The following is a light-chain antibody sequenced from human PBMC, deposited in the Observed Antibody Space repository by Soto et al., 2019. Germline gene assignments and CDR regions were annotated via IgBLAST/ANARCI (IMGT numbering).Light chain of an antibody. V-gene: IGLV2-8*01. J-gene: IGLJ1*01. CDR3: CSYAGSSNV. Sequence: QSVLTQPPSASGSPGQSVAISCTGTSSDVGGYNYVSWYQQHPGKAPQLMISEVNKRPSGVPARFSGSKSGNTAALTVSGLQAADDAEYYCCSYAGSSNVFGTGTKGTVL. CDR2: EVN. CDR1: SSDVGGYNY.